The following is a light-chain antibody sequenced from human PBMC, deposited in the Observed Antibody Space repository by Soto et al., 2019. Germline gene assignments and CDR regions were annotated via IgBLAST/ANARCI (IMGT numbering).Light chain of an antibody. CDR3: QQYHDWPLT. J-gene: IGKJ4*01. CDR2: DVS. Sequence: EIVMTQSPATLSVAPGERATLACRASLSVSSNFAWYQQRPSQAPRLLIYDVSTWATGVPTRFSGSGSGTEFTLTISSLQSEDFAVYYCQQYHDWPLTFGGGTRVEIK. CDR1: LSVSSN. V-gene: IGKV3D-15*01.